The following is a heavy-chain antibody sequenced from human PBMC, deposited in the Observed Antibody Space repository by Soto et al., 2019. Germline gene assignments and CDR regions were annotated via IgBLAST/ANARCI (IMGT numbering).Heavy chain of an antibody. V-gene: IGHV3-33*01. CDR2: IWNDGIRK. Sequence: PGGSLRLSCAASGFAFSRYGMHWVRQAPGKGLEWVALIWNDGIRKVYVDSVKGRFTISRDNSKNTLDLQMNSLRAEDTAVYYCARADDYEANAFDYWGPGTLVTVSS. CDR3: ARADDYEANAFDY. D-gene: IGHD3-22*01. J-gene: IGHJ4*01. CDR1: GFAFSRYG.